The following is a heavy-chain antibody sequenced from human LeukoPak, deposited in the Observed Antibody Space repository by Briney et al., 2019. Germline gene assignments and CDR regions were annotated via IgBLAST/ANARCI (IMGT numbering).Heavy chain of an antibody. J-gene: IGHJ5*02. Sequence: SETLSLTFAVYGGSFSGYYWSWIRQPPGKGLEWIGEINHSGSTNYNPSLKSRVTISVDTSKNQFSLKLSSVTAADTAVYYCARWGYCSSTSCYRSFDPWGQGTLVTVSS. CDR1: GGSFSGYY. V-gene: IGHV4-34*01. D-gene: IGHD2-2*02. CDR2: INHSGST. CDR3: ARWGYCSSTSCYRSFDP.